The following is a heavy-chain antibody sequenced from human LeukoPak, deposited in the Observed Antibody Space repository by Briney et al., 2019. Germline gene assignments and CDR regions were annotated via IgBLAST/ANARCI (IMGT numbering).Heavy chain of an antibody. CDR1: GFTFSSSG. V-gene: IGHV3-21*01. CDR2: ISPSSSYI. J-gene: IGHJ4*02. CDR3: ARDGSSMGTNFDY. D-gene: IGHD1-14*01. Sequence: GGSLRLSCTASGFTFSSSGMNWVGQAPGKGLDWVSSISPSSSYIYYADSVKGRFTISRDNAKNSLYLQMNSLRAEDTAVYYCARDGSSMGTNFDYWGQGTLVTVSS.